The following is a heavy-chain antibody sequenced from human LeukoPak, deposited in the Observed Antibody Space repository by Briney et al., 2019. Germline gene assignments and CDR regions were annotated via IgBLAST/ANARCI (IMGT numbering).Heavy chain of an antibody. CDR1: GYTFTGYC. CDR2: INPNSGGT. CDR3: AREVEQQLAYFDY. D-gene: IGHD6-13*01. J-gene: IGHJ4*02. V-gene: IGHV1-2*02. Sequence: GASVKVSCKASGYTFTGYCMHWVRQAPGQGLEWMGWINPNSGGTNCAQKFQGRVTMTRDTSISTAYMELSRLRSDDTAVYYCAREVEQQLAYFDYWGQGTLVTVSS.